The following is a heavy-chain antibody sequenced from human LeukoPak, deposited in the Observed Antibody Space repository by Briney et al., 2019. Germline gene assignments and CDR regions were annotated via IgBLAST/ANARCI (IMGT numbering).Heavy chain of an antibody. V-gene: IGHV3-33*01. J-gene: IGHJ6*02. D-gene: IGHD3-10*01. CDR3: ARFRGFGEPRMDV. CDR1: GFTFSSYG. Sequence: PGRSLRLSCAASGFTFSSYGMHWVRQAPGKGLEWVAVIRYDGSNKYYADSVKGRFTISRDNSKNTLYLQMNSLRAEDTAVYYCARFRGFGEPRMDVWGQGTTVTVSS. CDR2: IRYDGSNK.